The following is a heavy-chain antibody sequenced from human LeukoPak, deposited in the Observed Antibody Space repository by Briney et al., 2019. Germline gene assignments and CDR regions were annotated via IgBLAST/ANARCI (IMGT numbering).Heavy chain of an antibody. CDR3: ARENSNSWYLDY. V-gene: IGHV4-59*01. CDR2: IYNSGST. Sequence: PSETLSLTCTVSGGSISTYYWSWIRQPPGKELEWIGYIYNSGSTNYNPSLKSRVTISVDTSKNQFSLKLSSVTAADTAVYYCARENSNSWYLDYWGPGTLVTVSS. CDR1: GGSISTYY. D-gene: IGHD6-13*01. J-gene: IGHJ4*02.